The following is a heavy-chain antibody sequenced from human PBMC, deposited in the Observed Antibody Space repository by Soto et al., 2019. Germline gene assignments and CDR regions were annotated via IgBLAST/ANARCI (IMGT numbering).Heavy chain of an antibody. V-gene: IGHV2-5*02. J-gene: IGHJ6*03. CDR2: IYWDDDK. D-gene: IGHD6-13*01. CDR3: AHSRIGRVAAAGSSYYYMDV. Sequence: SGPTLVKPTQTLTLTCTFSGFSLSTSGVGVGWIRQPPGKALEWLALIYWDDDKRYSPSLKSRLTITKDTSKNQVVLKMTNMDPVDTATYYCAHSRIGRVAAAGSSYYYMDVWGKGTTVTVSS. CDR1: GFSLSTSGVG.